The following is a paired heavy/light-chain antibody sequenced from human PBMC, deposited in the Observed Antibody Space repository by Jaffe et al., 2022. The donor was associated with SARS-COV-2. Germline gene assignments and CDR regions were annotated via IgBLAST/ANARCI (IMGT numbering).Heavy chain of an antibody. Sequence: QVQLVESGGGVVQPGRSLRLSCAASGFTFSSYAMHWVRQAPGKGLEWVAVISYDGSNKYYADSVKGRFTISRDNSKNTLYLQMNSLRAEDTAVYYCARDGSNHQNVYYYYYGMDVWGQGTTVTVSS. D-gene: IGHD4-4*01. CDR1: GFTFSSYA. CDR2: ISYDGSNK. CDR3: ARDGSNHQNVYYYYYGMDV. V-gene: IGHV3-30-3*01. J-gene: IGHJ6*02.
Light chain of an antibody. CDR1: KLGDKY. Sequence: SYELTQPPSVSVSPGQTASITCSGDKLGDKYACWYQQKPGQSPVLVIYQDSKRPSGIPERFSGSNSGNTATLTISGTQAMDEADYYCQAWDSSSDVVFGGGTKLTVL. CDR3: QAWDSSSDVV. CDR2: QDS. J-gene: IGLJ2*01. V-gene: IGLV3-1*01.